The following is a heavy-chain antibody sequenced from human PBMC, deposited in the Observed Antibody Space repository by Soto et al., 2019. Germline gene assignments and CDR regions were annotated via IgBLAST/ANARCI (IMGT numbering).Heavy chain of an antibody. Sequence: SETLSLTCTVSGDSISSSYWNWIRQPPGRGLEWIGYIHYSGTTKYNPSLKSRVTISVGTSKNQFSLKLASVTAADTAVYYCARQNYDSGTSWAWGQGTLVTVS. CDR2: IHYSGTT. V-gene: IGHV4-59*08. J-gene: IGHJ4*02. D-gene: IGHD3-10*01. CDR3: ARQNYDSGTSWA. CDR1: GDSISSSY.